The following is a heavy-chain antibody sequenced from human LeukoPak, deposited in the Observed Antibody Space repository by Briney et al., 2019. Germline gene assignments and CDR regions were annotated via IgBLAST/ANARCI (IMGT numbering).Heavy chain of an antibody. CDR1: GFTFSSYE. Sequence: GGSLRLSCAASGFTFSSYEMNWVRQAPGKGLERVSYISNSGSTTYYADSVKGRFTTSRDNAKNSLYLQMNSLRAEDTAVYYCARRGPYSSSWLVDYWGQGTLATVSS. D-gene: IGHD6-13*01. CDR2: ISNSGSTT. CDR3: ARRGPYSSSWLVDY. V-gene: IGHV3-48*03. J-gene: IGHJ4*02.